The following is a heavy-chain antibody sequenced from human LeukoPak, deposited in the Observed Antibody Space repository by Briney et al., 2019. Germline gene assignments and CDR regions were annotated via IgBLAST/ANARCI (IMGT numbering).Heavy chain of an antibody. CDR1: GGTFSSYA. CDR2: IIPIFGTA. V-gene: IGHV1-69*13. J-gene: IGHJ6*03. Sequence: SVKVSCKASGGTFSSYAISWVRQAPGQGLEWMGGIIPIFGTANYAQKFQGRVTITADESTSTAYMELSSLRSEDTAVYYCARGSIVVVPAASHYYYYMAVWGKGTTVTVSS. CDR3: ARGSIVVVPAASHYYYYMAV. D-gene: IGHD2-2*01.